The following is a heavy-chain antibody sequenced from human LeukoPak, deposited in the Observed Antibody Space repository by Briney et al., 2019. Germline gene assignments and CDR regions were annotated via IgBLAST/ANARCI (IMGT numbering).Heavy chain of an antibody. J-gene: IGHJ5*02. D-gene: IGHD5-12*01. CDR2: INPSGSDK. CDR3: AKGPGARGHFNWFDP. Sequence: PGGSLRLSCAGSGFTLSNSWMGWVRQAPGKGLEWVANINPSGSDKYYVDSAEGRFTVSRDNAKNSLYLQMNGLRGEDTAVYYCAKGPGARGHFNWFDPWGQGTLVTVSS. V-gene: IGHV3-7*01. CDR1: GFTLSNSW.